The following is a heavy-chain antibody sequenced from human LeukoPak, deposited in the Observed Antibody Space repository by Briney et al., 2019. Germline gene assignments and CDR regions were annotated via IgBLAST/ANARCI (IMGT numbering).Heavy chain of an antibody. J-gene: IGHJ4*02. D-gene: IGHD5-24*01. CDR2: MSNDGNNK. V-gene: IGHV3-30-3*01. CDR3: ASGGARHGLVFDY. Sequence: PGGSLRLSCAASGFTFSNFAMHWVRQAPGKGLEWVAVMSNDGNNKYYADSVKGRFTISRDNSKNTLYLQMNSLRAEDTAVYYCASGGARHGLVFDYWGQGTLVTVSS. CDR1: GFTFSNFA.